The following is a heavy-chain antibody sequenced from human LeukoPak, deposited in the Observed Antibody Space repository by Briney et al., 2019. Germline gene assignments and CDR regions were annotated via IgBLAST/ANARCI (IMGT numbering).Heavy chain of an antibody. D-gene: IGHD6-19*01. V-gene: IGHV3-48*03. CDR2: SSSGGSAI. J-gene: IGHJ4*02. Sequence: GGSLRLSCAASGFTFSSYEMNWVRQAPGKGLEWVSYSSSGGSAIYYADSVKGRFTISRDNAKNSLYLQMNSLRAEDTAIYYCVRDPSVAADDYWGRGILVTVSS. CDR3: VRDPSVAADDY. CDR1: GFTFSSYE.